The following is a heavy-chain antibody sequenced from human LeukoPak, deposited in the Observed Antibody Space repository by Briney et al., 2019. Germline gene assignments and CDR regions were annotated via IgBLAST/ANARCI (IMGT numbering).Heavy chain of an antibody. CDR3: ARIPRYCSGGSCPQDYYFDY. D-gene: IGHD2-15*01. Sequence: PGGSLRLSRAASGFTFSSYWMSWVRQAPGKGLEWVANIKQDGSEKYYVDSVKGRFTISRDNAKNSLYLQMNSLRAEDTAVYYCARIPRYCSGGSCPQDYYFDYWGQGTLVTVSS. J-gene: IGHJ4*02. CDR2: IKQDGSEK. CDR1: GFTFSSYW. V-gene: IGHV3-7*01.